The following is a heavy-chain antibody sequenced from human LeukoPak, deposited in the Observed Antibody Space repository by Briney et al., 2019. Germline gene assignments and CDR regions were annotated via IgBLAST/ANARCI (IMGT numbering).Heavy chain of an antibody. J-gene: IGHJ5*02. Sequence: PGGSLRLSCAASGFTFSSYSMNWVRRAPGKGLEWVSSISSSSSYIYYADSVKGRFTISRDNAKNSLYLQMNSLRAEDTAVYYCARAGNYYGRHTNWFDPWGQGTLVTVSS. CDR1: GFTFSSYS. CDR3: ARAGNYYGRHTNWFDP. CDR2: ISSSSSYI. D-gene: IGHD3-10*01. V-gene: IGHV3-21*01.